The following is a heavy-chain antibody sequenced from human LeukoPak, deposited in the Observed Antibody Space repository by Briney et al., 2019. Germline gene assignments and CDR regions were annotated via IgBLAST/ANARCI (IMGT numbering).Heavy chain of an antibody. CDR2: MNPNSGNT. J-gene: IGHJ4*02. CDR3: ARVNNQWLVRD. D-gene: IGHD6-19*01. V-gene: IGHV1-8*03. Sequence: ASVKVSCKASGGTFSSYAISWVRQAPGQGLEWMGWMNPNSGNTGYAQKFQGRVTITRNTSISTAYMELSSLRSEDTAVYYCARVNNQWLVRDWGQGTLVTVSS. CDR1: GGTFSSYA.